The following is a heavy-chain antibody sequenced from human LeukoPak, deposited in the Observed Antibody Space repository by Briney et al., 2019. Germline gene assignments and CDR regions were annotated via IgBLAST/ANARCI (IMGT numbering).Heavy chain of an antibody. Sequence: SETLSLTCTVSGGSISNYYWSWIRQPPGKGLEWIGYIYYSGSTNYNPSLKSRVTISVDTSKNQFSLKLSSVTAADTAVYHCARETYYDFWSGYGGGNWFDPWGEGTLVTVSS. CDR1: GGSISNYY. V-gene: IGHV4-59*01. J-gene: IGHJ5*02. CDR2: IYYSGST. CDR3: ARETYYDFWSGYGGGNWFDP. D-gene: IGHD3-3*01.